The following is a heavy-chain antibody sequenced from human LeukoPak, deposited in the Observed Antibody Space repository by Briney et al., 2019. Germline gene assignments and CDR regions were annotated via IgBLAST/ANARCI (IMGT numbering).Heavy chain of an antibody. J-gene: IGHJ6*03. Sequence: SETLSLTCTVSGYSISSGYYWGWIRQPPGKGLEWIVSIYHSGSTYYNPSLKSRVTISVDTSKNQFSLKLSSVTAADTAVYYCARVVDPYYYYMDVWGKGTTVTVSS. CDR1: GYSISSGYY. CDR3: ARVVDPYYYYMDV. V-gene: IGHV4-38-2*02. CDR2: IYHSGST.